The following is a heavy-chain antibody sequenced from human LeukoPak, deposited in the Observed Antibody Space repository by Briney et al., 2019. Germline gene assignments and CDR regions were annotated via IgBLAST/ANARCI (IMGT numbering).Heavy chain of an antibody. V-gene: IGHV1-46*01. Sequence: ASVKVSCKASGYTFTSNYIHWVRQAPGQGLEWMGMIYPRDGSTSYAQKFQGRVTVTRDTSASTAYMELSSLRSEDTAVYYCARLNGSGSYYTIFDYRGQGTLVTVSS. D-gene: IGHD3-10*01. CDR1: GYTFTSNY. CDR3: ARLNGSGSYYTIFDY. CDR2: IYPRDGST. J-gene: IGHJ4*02.